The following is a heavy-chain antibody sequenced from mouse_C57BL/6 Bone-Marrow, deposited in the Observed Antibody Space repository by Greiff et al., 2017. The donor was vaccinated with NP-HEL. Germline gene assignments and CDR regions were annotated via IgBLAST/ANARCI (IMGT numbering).Heavy chain of an antibody. J-gene: IGHJ3*01. Sequence: QVHVKQSGAELARPGASVKLSCKASGYTFTSYGISWVKQRTGQGLEWIGEIYPRSGNPYYNEKFKGKATLTADKSSSTAYMELRSLTSEDSAVYYCARSSFYGYDGWFAYWGQGTLVTVSA. CDR1: GYTFTSYG. CDR3: ARSSFYGYDGWFAY. CDR2: IYPRSGNP. V-gene: IGHV1-81*01. D-gene: IGHD2-2*01.